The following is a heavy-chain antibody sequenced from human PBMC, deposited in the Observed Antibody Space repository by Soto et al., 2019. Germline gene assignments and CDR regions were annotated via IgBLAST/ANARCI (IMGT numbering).Heavy chain of an antibody. CDR2: VYSSGST. CDR1: GDSFSSYS. D-gene: IGHD4-17*01. CDR3: GRVGDYGDPKFDD. J-gene: IGHJ4*02. V-gene: IGHV4-4*07. Sequence: SETLSLTCTVSGDSFSSYSWSWIRQPAGKGLEWIGRVYSSGSTDYNPSLKSRVTMSVDTSKNQFSLKLRSVTAADTAVYYCGRVGDYGDPKFDDWGQGTLVTVSS.